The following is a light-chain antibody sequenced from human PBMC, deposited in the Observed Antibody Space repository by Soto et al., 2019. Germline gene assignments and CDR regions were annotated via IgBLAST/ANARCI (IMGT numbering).Light chain of an antibody. J-gene: IGKJ4*01. CDR1: QYIDCN. V-gene: IGKV3-11*01. Sequence: EVVLTQSPATLSLSPGERATLSCRTSQYIDCNLAWFQQKPGQTPRLLILAASPRAAGVPARFRGSGSGTDFTLTISSLQPEDFAVYYCQERSGWPRGTFGGGTKVDIK. CDR2: AAS. CDR3: QERSGWPRGT.